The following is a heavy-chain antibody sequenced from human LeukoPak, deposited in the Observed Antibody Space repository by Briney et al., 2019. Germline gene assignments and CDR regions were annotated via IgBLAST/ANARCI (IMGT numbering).Heavy chain of an antibody. D-gene: IGHD6-25*01. CDR1: GFTLSSYE. CDR2: SRSKAHGYNT. J-gene: IGHJ4*02. CDR3: ATPASRIASALDY. V-gene: IGHV3-72*01. Sequence: GGSLRLSCAASGFTLSSYEMNWVRQAPGKGREWGGRSRSKAHGYNTEYAASVRGRFTISRDDSINSLYLQMNSLKTEDTALYYCATPASRIASALDYWGQGTLVTVSS.